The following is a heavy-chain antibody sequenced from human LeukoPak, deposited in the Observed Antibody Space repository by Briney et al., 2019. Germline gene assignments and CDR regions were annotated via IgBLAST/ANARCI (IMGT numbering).Heavy chain of an antibody. D-gene: IGHD5-18*01. J-gene: IGHJ4*02. CDR2: ISYDGSNK. CDR1: GFTFSTYA. Sequence: PGRSLRLSCAASGFTFSTYARHWVRQAPGKGLEWVALISYDGSNKYYADSVKGRFTISRDNSKNTLYLQMNSLRAEDTAVYYCARDREYSYGYDYWGQGTLVTVSS. CDR3: ARDREYSYGYDY. V-gene: IGHV3-30*04.